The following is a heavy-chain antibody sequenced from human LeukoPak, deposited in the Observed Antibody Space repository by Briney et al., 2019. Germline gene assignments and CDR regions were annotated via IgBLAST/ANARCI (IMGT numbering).Heavy chain of an antibody. CDR1: GFTFSSYA. J-gene: IGHJ3*02. CDR2: ISGSGGST. CDR3: VRGGYYDSSAYSYAFDI. V-gene: IGHV3-23*01. Sequence: GGSLRLSCAASGFTFSSYAMSWVRQAPGKGLEWVSAISGSGGSTYYADSVKGRFTISRDNSKNTLYLQMNSLRTEDTAVYYCVRGGYYDSSAYSYAFDIWGQGTVVTVSS. D-gene: IGHD3-22*01.